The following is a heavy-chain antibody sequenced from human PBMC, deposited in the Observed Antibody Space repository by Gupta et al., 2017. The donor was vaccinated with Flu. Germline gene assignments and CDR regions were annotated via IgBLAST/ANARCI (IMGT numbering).Heavy chain of an antibody. CDR3: VKCFSGPSDYYYYAMDV. Sequence: QVQLVESGGGVVQPGRSLRLSCAVPGATIRNYGMHWARQAPGKGLEWVAVISFDGSNTYYADSVKGRFTISRDNSKNTLYLQMNNLRADDTAVYYCVKCFSGPSDYYYYAMDVWGQGTTVTVSS. D-gene: IGHD6-19*01. CDR1: GATIRNYG. CDR2: ISFDGSNT. V-gene: IGHV3-30*18. J-gene: IGHJ6*02.